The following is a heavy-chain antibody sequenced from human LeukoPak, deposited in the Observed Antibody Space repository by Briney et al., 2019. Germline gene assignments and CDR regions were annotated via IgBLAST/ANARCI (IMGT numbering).Heavy chain of an antibody. J-gene: IGHJ6*02. V-gene: IGHV1-18*01. CDR1: GYTFTSYG. CDR3: ARDPATTVKRDYYYGLDV. D-gene: IGHD4-17*01. CDR2: ISAYNGNT. Sequence: ASVKVSCKASGYTFTSYGISWVRQAPGQGPEWMGWISAYNGNTNYAQKLQGRVTMTTDTSTSTAYMELRSLRSDDTAVYYCARDPATTVKRDYYYGLDVWGQGTTVTVSS.